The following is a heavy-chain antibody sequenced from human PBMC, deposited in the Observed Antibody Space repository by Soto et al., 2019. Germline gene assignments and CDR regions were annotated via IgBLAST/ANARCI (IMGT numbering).Heavy chain of an antibody. CDR1: GFTFSDHY. Sequence: SLRLSCAASGFTFSDHYMDWVHQAPGKGLEWVGRIRDKAHSYTAEYAASVKGRFTISRYDSKYSLFLQMNSLKTEDTAVYYCARRSPLRSLDYWGQGTLVDVSS. V-gene: IGHV3-72*01. CDR3: ARRSPLRSLDY. D-gene: IGHD5-12*01. CDR2: IRDKAHSYTA. J-gene: IGHJ4*02.